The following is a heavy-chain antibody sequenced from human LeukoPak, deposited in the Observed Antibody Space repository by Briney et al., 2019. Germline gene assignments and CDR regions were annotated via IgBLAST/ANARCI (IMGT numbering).Heavy chain of an antibody. Sequence: GGSLRLSCVVSGFTFSGSAVHWVRQASGKGLEWVGRIRSKANNYATAYAASVKGRFTISRDDSKNTAYLQMNSLKTEDTAVYYCTGDNFDSTVKFDYWGQGTLVTVSS. CDR1: GFTFSGSA. V-gene: IGHV3-73*01. CDR2: IRSKANNYAT. CDR3: TGDNFDSTVKFDY. D-gene: IGHD3-22*01. J-gene: IGHJ4*02.